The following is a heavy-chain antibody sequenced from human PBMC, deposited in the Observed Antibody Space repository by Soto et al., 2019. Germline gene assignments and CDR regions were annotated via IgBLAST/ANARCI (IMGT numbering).Heavy chain of an antibody. J-gene: IGHJ3*02. D-gene: IGHD1-7*01. CDR3: ARDLGYNWNYLGAFEI. CDR2: INPYNDNT. Sequence: QVQLVQSGPEVKKPGASVKVSCEASGYTFTKYGISWVRQAPGQGLEWVGWINPYNDNTNYVQKLQDRVTMTTDTSTSTAYMELRSLRSDDTAVYYCARDLGYNWNYLGAFEIWGQGTMVTVSS. V-gene: IGHV1-18*04. CDR1: GYTFTKYG.